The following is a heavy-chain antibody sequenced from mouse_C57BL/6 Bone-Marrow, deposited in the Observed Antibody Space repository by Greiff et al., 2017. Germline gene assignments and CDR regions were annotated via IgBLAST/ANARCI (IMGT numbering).Heavy chain of an antibody. V-gene: IGHV1-9*01. CDR1: GYTFTGYW. CDR3: ARAYYGSSSGY. CDR2: IIPGSGST. J-gene: IGHJ2*01. Sequence: QVQLQQSGAELMKPGASVKLSCKATGYTFTGYWIEWVKQRPGHGLEWIGEIIPGSGSTNYNEKFKGKATFTADKSSNTAYMQLSSLTTEDSAIYYYARAYYGSSSGYCGRGNAITVSA. D-gene: IGHD1-1*01.